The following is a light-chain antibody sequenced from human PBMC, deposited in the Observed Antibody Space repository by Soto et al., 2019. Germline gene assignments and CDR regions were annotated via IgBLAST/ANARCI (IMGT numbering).Light chain of an antibody. CDR1: QSVSSN. Sequence: EIVMTQSPTTLSVSPGERATIXXRASQSVSSNLAWYQQKPGQAPRXFIYGASTRATDSPARFSGSGAGTEFTLTISSLQSEDFAVYFCQQYNNWPLAFGQGTRLEIK. V-gene: IGKV3-15*01. J-gene: IGKJ5*01. CDR3: QQYNNWPLA. CDR2: GAS.